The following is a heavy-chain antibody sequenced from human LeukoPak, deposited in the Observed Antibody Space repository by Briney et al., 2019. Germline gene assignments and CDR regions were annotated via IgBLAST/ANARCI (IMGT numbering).Heavy chain of an antibody. CDR3: ASLHSSSVCFHY. V-gene: IGHV3-7*01. J-gene: IGHJ4*02. CDR1: GFTFSSHW. D-gene: IGHD6-6*01. Sequence: GGSLRLSCAASGFTFSSHWMSWARQAPGKGLEWVANIKRDGSEKYYVDSVKGRFTISRDNAKNSLYLQMNSLRAEDTAVYYCASLHSSSVCFHYWGQGTLVTVSS. CDR2: IKRDGSEK.